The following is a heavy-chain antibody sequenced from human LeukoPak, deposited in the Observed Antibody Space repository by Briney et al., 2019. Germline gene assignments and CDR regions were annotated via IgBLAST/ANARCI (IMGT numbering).Heavy chain of an antibody. Sequence: PSETLSLTCTVSGGSISSYYWSWIRQPPGKGLEWIGSIYYSGSTYYNPSLKSRVTISVDTSKNQFSLKLSSVTAADTAVYYCARDLLTRYYDSSGSRGGAFDIWGQGTMVTVSS. CDR3: ARDLLTRYYDSSGSRGGAFDI. CDR2: IYYSGST. D-gene: IGHD3-22*01. J-gene: IGHJ3*02. V-gene: IGHV4-59*12. CDR1: GGSISSYY.